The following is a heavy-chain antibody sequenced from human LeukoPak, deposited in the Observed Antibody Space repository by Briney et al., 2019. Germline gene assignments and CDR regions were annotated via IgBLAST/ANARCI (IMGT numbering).Heavy chain of an antibody. CDR2: HYYSGST. J-gene: IGHJ4*02. CDR1: GASINSSGYY. Sequence: SETLSLTCTVSGASINSSGYYWGWIRQPPGKGLEWIGSHYYSGSTYYNPSLKSRVTISVDTSKNHFSLKLNSVTAADTAVYYCARHRAGYHLDWWGQGTLVTVSS. D-gene: IGHD3-9*01. CDR3: ARHRAGYHLDW. V-gene: IGHV4-39*01.